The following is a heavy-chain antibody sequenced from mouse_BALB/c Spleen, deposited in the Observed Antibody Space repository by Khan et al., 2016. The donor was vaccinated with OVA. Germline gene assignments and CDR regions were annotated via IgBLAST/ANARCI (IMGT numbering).Heavy chain of an antibody. D-gene: IGHD2-12*01. V-gene: IGHV3-8*02. CDR2: IIYTGYT. CDR1: GDSITSGY. CDR3: ARSTYRYAFVY. J-gene: IGHJ3*01. Sequence: EVPLQESGPSLVKPSQTLSLTCSVTGDSITSGYWNWIRKFPENKLEYMGYIIYTGYTYYNPSLQSRISITRHTSKNQYYLQLNSVTDEDTATYCCARSTYRYAFVYWGQGTLVTVSA.